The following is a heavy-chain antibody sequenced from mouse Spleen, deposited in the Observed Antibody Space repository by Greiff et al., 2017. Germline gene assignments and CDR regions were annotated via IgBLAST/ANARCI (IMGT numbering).Heavy chain of an antibody. CDR3: ARTYYSYYSYLDY. Sequence: QVHVKQSGAELVRPGTSVKLSCKASGYTFTSYWMHWVKQRPGQGLEWIGVIDPSDSYTNYNQKFKGKATLTVDTSSSTAYMQLSSLTSEDSAVYYCARTYYSYYSYLDYWGQGTTLTVSS. D-gene: IGHD2-12*01. CDR1: GYTFTSYW. J-gene: IGHJ2*01. V-gene: IGHV1-59*01. CDR2: IDPSDSYT.